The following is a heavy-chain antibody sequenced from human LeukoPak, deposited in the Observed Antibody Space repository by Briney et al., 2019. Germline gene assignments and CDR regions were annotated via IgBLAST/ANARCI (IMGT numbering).Heavy chain of an antibody. CDR1: GGSISSYY. Sequence: KPSETLSLTCSVSGGSISSYYWSWIRQPPGKGLEWIGYFYYSGGTNYNPSLKSRVTISADTSKNQFSLKLNSVTAADTAVYYCARGGGSYYFHWFDPWGQGTLVTVSS. V-gene: IGHV4-59*01. CDR2: FYYSGGT. D-gene: IGHD1-26*01. CDR3: ARGGGSYYFHWFDP. J-gene: IGHJ5*02.